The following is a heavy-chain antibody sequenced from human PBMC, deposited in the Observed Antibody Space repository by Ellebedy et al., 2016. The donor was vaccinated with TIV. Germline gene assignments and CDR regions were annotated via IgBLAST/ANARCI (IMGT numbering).Heavy chain of an antibody. CDR3: ARGGSTVTTPRGP. Sequence: GGSLRLSCAASGFTFSNYAMNWVRQAPGRGLEWVSTIGTGGDTYYVESVRGRFAISRDNSKNTQYLQMSTLRADDTAVYYCARGGSTVTTPRGPWGQGTLVTVSS. J-gene: IGHJ5*02. V-gene: IGHV3-23*01. D-gene: IGHD4-17*01. CDR1: GFTFSNYA. CDR2: IGTGGDT.